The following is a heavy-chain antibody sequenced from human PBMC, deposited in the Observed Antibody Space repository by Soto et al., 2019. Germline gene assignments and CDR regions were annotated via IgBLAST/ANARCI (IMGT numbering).Heavy chain of an antibody. CDR2: ISPFNGHT. Sequence: QVQLVQSGTEVEKPGASVKVSCKTSGYTFINFGIGWVRQAPGQGLEWMGWISPFNGHTHYAQKFQGRVSLTTDTSTSTAFLELRSLTYDDTAVYYCAREPPRATAGLNYFDPWGQGTLVTVSS. V-gene: IGHV1-18*01. CDR1: GYTFINFG. D-gene: IGHD6-13*01. J-gene: IGHJ5*02. CDR3: AREPPRATAGLNYFDP.